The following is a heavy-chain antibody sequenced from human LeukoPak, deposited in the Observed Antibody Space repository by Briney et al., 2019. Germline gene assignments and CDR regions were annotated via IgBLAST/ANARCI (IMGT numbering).Heavy chain of an antibody. CDR2: FYYSGNT. Sequence: SETLSLTCIVSGGSISSYYWSWIRQPPGKGLEWIGYFYYSGNTNYNPSLKSRVTISVDTSKNQFSLKLSSVTAADTAVYYCAGGKLLYGDYGPIDYWGQGTLVTVSS. J-gene: IGHJ4*02. D-gene: IGHD4-17*01. V-gene: IGHV4-59*01. CDR1: GGSISSYY. CDR3: AGGKLLYGDYGPIDY.